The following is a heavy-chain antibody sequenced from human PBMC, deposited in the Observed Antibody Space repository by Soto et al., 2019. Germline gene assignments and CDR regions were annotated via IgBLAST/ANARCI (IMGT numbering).Heavy chain of an antibody. CDR2: IWYDGSNK. D-gene: IGHD1-1*01. V-gene: IGHV3-33*01. Sequence: GGSLRLSCAASVFTFSSYGMHWVRQAPGKGLEWVAVIWYDGSNKYYADSVKGRFTISRDNSKNTLYLQMNSLRAEDTAVYYCARVLPGRTGTLDYWGQGTLVTVSS. CDR1: VFTFSSYG. CDR3: ARVLPGRTGTLDY. J-gene: IGHJ4*02.